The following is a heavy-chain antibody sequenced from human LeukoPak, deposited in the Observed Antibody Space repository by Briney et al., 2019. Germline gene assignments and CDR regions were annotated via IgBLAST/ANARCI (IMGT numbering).Heavy chain of an antibody. V-gene: IGHV3-15*01. Sequence: AGGSLRLSCAAPGFKFSNAWMAWVRQAPGKGLEWVGRIRSKNDGGTIGYAAPVKDRFTISRDDSKNTLYLQMNSLEIEDTAVYFCTTDRTMKGYWGQGTLVTVSS. CDR1: GFKFSNAW. CDR3: TTDRTMKGY. D-gene: IGHD3-22*01. CDR2: IRSKNDGGTI. J-gene: IGHJ4*02.